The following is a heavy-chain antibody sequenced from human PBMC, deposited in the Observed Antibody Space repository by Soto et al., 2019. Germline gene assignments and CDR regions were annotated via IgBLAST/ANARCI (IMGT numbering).Heavy chain of an antibody. D-gene: IGHD3-3*01. CDR3: ARDSKYYDFWSGYPKKYYYYYGMDV. V-gene: IGHV3-30-3*01. CDR2: ISYGGSNK. J-gene: IGHJ6*02. Sequence: GGSLRLSCAASGFTFSSYAMHWVRQAPGKGLEWVAVISYGGSNKYYADSVKGRFTISRDNSKNTLYLQMNSLRAEDTAVYYCARDSKYYDFWSGYPKKYYYYYGMDVWGQGTTVTVSS. CDR1: GFTFSSYA.